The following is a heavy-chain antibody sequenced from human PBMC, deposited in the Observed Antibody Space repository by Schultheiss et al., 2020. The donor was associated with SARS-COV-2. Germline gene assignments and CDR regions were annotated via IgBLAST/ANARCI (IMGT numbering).Heavy chain of an antibody. Sequence: ASVKVSCKASGYTFTSYGISWVRQAPGQGLEWMGWISAYNGNTNYAQKLQGRVTMTRNTSISTAYMELSSLRSEDTAVYYCSYGSGRNWFDPWGQGTLVTVSS. CDR2: ISAYNGNT. J-gene: IGHJ5*02. CDR1: GYTFTSYG. CDR3: SYGSGRNWFDP. V-gene: IGHV1-18*01. D-gene: IGHD3-10*01.